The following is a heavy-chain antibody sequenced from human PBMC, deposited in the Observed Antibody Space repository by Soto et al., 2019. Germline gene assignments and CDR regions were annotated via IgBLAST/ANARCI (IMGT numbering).Heavy chain of an antibody. V-gene: IGHV4-34*01. J-gene: IGHJ6*02. CDR2: INHSGST. D-gene: IGHD3-9*01. CDR1: GWSFSGYY. Sequence: PSETLSLTCAFYGWSFSGYYWSLIRQPPGKGLEWIGEINHSGSTNYNPSLKSRVTISVDTSKNQFSLKLSSVTAADTAVYYCARVNVLRYFDWLLPDYYYGMDVWGQGTTVTV. CDR3: ARVNVLRYFDWLLPDYYYGMDV.